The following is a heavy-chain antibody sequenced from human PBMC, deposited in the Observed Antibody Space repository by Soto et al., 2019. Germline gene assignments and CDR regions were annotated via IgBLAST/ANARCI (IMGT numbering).Heavy chain of an antibody. CDR3: ARVIWSGHLTSDL. CDR1: GFTFSSNS. V-gene: IGHV3-48*02. CDR2: ISSSSSTI. J-gene: IGHJ5*02. D-gene: IGHD3-3*01. Sequence: EVQVVESGGGLVQPGGSLRLSCAASGFTFSSNSMHWVRQAPGKGLEWISYISSSSSTIYADSVKGRFTISRDNAKNSLYLQMNSLRDEDTAVYYCARVIWSGHLTSDLWGQGTLVTVSS.